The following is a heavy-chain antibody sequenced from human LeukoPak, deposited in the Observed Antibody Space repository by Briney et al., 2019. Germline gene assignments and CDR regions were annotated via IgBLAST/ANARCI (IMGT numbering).Heavy chain of an antibody. V-gene: IGHV3-30*18. D-gene: IGHD3-10*01. CDR1: GFTFSGYG. CDR2: ISHDGSDK. J-gene: IGHJ4*02. Sequence: GGSLRLSCAASGFTFSGYGMHWVRQAPGKGLEWVALISHDGSDKYYTDSAKGRFTISRDNSKNTLYLEMNSLRVEDAAVYYCAKDRKWSYYGFDHWGQGTLVTVAS. CDR3: AKDRKWSYYGFDH.